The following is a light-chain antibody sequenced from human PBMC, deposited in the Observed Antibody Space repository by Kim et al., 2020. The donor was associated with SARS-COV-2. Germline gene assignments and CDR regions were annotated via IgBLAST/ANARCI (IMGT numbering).Light chain of an antibody. V-gene: IGKV3-11*01. CDR1: QSITKY. CDR2: DAS. CDR3: QQRSNWPYT. Sequence: EIVLTQSPATLCLSPGERATLSCRASQSITKYLAWYQQKPGQAPRLLIYDASNRATGIPARFSGSGSGTDFTLSISSLEPEDFAVYYCQQRSNWPYTFGQGTKLEI. J-gene: IGKJ2*01.